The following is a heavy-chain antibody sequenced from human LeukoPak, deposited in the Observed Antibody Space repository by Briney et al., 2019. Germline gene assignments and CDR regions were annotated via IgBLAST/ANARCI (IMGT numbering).Heavy chain of an antibody. V-gene: IGHV1-69*05. CDR1: GGTFSSYA. CDR2: IIPIFGTA. CDR3: ARGYGDYEPYYFDY. Sequence: SVKVSCKASGGTFSSYAISWVRQAPGQGLEWMGRIIPIFGTANYAQKFQGRVTITTDESASTAYMELSSLRSEDTAVYYCARGYGDYEPYYFDYWGQGTLVTVSS. D-gene: IGHD4-17*01. J-gene: IGHJ4*02.